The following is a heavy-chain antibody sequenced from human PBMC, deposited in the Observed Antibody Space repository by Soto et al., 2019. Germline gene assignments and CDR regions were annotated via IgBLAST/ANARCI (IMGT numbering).Heavy chain of an antibody. J-gene: IGHJ4*02. Sequence: ASVKVSCKASGYTFNSYVIIWMRQAPGQGLEWMGWIAVYNGNTNYAQKLQGRVTMTTDTSTDTAYMELRSLRSDDTAVDYCARGRSGAGYDYEYWGQGTVVTVSS. CDR3: ARGRSGAGYDYEY. CDR2: IAVYNGNT. D-gene: IGHD5-12*01. CDR1: GYTFNSYV. V-gene: IGHV1-18*01.